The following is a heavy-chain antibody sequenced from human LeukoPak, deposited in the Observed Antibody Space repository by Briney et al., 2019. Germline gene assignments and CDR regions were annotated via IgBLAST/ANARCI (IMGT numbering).Heavy chain of an antibody. CDR1: GFTFSSYA. Sequence: GGSLRLSCAASGFTFSSYAMSWVRQAPGKGLEWVSAISGSGGSTYYADSVKGRFTISRDNSKNTLYLQMNSLRAEDTAVYYCAIPHSSGWYFYFQHWGQGTLVTVSS. J-gene: IGHJ1*01. V-gene: IGHV3-23*01. CDR2: ISGSGGST. D-gene: IGHD6-19*01. CDR3: AIPHSSGWYFYFQH.